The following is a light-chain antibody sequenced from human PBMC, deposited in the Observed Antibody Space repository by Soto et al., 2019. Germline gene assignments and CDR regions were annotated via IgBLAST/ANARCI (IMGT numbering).Light chain of an antibody. CDR2: AAS. J-gene: IGKJ1*01. Sequence: DIQMTQSPSSLSASVGDRVTITCRASHGISNYLAWYQQKPGKVPYLLISAASTLQSGVPSRFSGSGSGTDFTLTISCLQSEDFATYYCQQYYSYWTFGQGTKVDIK. CDR1: HGISNY. V-gene: IGKV1-16*01. CDR3: QQYYSYWT.